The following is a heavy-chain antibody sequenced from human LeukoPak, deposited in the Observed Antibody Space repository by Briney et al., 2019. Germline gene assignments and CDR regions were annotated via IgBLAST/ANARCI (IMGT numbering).Heavy chain of an antibody. CDR2: IKGDGSHT. V-gene: IGHV3-74*01. Sequence: PGGSLRLSCAASGFTFSNYWMHWVRQAPGKGLVWVSRIKGDGSHTIYADSVKGRFTISRDNAKNTLYLQMNSLRAEDTAVYYCAKDPAYYYDSSGYYYDDFDYWGQGTLVTVSS. J-gene: IGHJ4*02. D-gene: IGHD3-22*01. CDR1: GFTFSNYW. CDR3: AKDPAYYYDSSGYYYDDFDY.